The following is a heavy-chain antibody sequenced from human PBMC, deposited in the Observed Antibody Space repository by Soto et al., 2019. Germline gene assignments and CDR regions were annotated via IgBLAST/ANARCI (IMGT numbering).Heavy chain of an antibody. CDR3: AGGLWGSREYFQH. V-gene: IGHV3-7*04. J-gene: IGHJ1*01. CDR2: IKQDGSEK. Sequence: GGSLRLSCAASGFTFSSYWMSWVRQAPGKGLEWVANIKQDGSEKYYVDSVKGRFTISRDNAKNSLYLQMNSLRAEDTAVYYCAGGLWGSREYFQHWGQGTLVTVSS. CDR1: GFTFSSYW. D-gene: IGHD3-16*01.